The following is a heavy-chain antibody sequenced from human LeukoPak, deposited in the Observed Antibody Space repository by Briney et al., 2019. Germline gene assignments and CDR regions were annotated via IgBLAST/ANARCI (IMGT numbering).Heavy chain of an antibody. CDR3: AKVWGSSSSLDY. CDR2: ISSSSTI. D-gene: IGHD6-6*01. V-gene: IGHV3-48*01. Sequence: GGSLRLSCAASGFTFSTYSMNWVRQAPGKGLEWVSYISSSSTIYYADSMKGRFTISRDNAKNSLYLQMNSLRAEDTAVYYCAKVWGSSSSLDYWGQGTLVTVSS. CDR1: GFTFSTYS. J-gene: IGHJ4*02.